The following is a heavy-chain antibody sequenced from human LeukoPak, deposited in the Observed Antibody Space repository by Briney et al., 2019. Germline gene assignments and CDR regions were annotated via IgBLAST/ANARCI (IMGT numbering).Heavy chain of an antibody. Sequence: GGSLRLSCAAPGFTFSSYGMHWVRQAPGKGLEWVAFIRYDGSNKYYADSVKGRFTISRDNAKNSLYLQMNSLRAEDTAVYYCARDLFPTYYYDSSGSNAFDIWGQGTMVTVSS. J-gene: IGHJ3*02. V-gene: IGHV3-30*02. CDR3: ARDLFPTYYYDSSGSNAFDI. CDR2: IRYDGSNK. CDR1: GFTFSSYG. D-gene: IGHD3-22*01.